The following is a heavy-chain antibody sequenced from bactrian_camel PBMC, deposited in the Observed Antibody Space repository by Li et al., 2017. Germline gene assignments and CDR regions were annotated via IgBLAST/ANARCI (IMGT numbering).Heavy chain of an antibody. CDR1: GWTYAMYC. Sequence: HVQLVESGGGSVQAGGSLKLSCTSSGWTYAMYCTGWFRQAPGKEREGIAVIDRNGVTTYADSVNGRFTISRDNAKNTVTLQMNSLKSEDTALYYCSLGIGVAGIRGQGTQVTVS. D-gene: IGHD1*01. V-gene: IGHV3S53*01. CDR3: SLGIGVAGI. CDR2: IDRNGVT. J-gene: IGHJ4*01.